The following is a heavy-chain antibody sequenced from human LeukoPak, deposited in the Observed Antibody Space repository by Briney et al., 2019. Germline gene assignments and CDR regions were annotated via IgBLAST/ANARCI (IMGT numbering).Heavy chain of an antibody. CDR2: ISSSSSTI. V-gene: IGHV3-48*01. CDR3: ARAFPPAYYDSSGYYPVPYYFDY. D-gene: IGHD3-22*01. J-gene: IGHJ4*02. Sequence: GGSLRLSCTASGFTFGDYAMNWVRQAPGKGLEWVSYISSSSSTIYYADSVKGRFTISRDNAKNSLYLQMNSLRAEDTAVYYCARAFPPAYYDSSGYYPVPYYFDYWGQGTLVTVSS. CDR1: GFTFGDYA.